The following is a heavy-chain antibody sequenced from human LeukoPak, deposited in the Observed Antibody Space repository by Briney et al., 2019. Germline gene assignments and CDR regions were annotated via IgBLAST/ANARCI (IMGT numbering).Heavy chain of an antibody. V-gene: IGHV3-30*03. CDR1: GFTFSSYG. Sequence: GGSLRLSCAASGFTFSSYGIHWVRQAPGKGLEWVVVISSDGGTTYYADSVKGRFTISRDNSKNTLYVQMNSLRAEDTAVYYCARDRLSYADYTFDYWGQGTLVTVSS. CDR2: ISSDGGTT. J-gene: IGHJ4*02. CDR3: ARDRLSYADYTFDY. D-gene: IGHD4-17*01.